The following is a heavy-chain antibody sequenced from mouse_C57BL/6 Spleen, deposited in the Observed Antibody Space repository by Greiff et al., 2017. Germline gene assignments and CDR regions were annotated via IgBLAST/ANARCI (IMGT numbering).Heavy chain of an antibody. CDR1: GFSLTSYG. D-gene: IGHD2-2*01. J-gene: IGHJ4*01. V-gene: IGHV2-5*01. Sequence: VQLQQSGPGLVQPSQSLSITCTVSGFSLTSYGVHWVRQSPGKGLEWLGVIWRGGSTDYNAAFMSRLSITKDNSKSQVFFKMNSLQADDTAIYYCAKNWEILRGYDYYAMDYWGQGTSVTVSS. CDR3: AKNWEILRGYDYYAMDY. CDR2: IWRGGST.